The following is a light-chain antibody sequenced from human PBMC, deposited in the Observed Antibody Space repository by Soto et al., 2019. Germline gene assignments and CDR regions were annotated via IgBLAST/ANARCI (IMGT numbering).Light chain of an antibody. CDR3: QLRSNWYT. Sequence: EIVLTQSPDTLSLSPGERATLSCRASQSVGSYLAWYQQKPGQAPRLLIYASSNRATGIPARFSGSGSGIDFTLTISSLEPEDLAVYYCQLRSNWYTFGQGTKLEIK. CDR2: ASS. CDR1: QSVGSY. J-gene: IGKJ2*01. V-gene: IGKV3-11*01.